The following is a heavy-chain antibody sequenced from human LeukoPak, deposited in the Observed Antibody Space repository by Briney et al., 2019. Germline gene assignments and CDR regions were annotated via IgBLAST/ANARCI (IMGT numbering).Heavy chain of an antibody. J-gene: IGHJ6*03. D-gene: IGHD6-6*01. CDR1: GGSISSGFYY. CDR3: ARDRGVSARPGYMDV. CDR2: IYTSGST. Sequence: SQTLSLTCTVSGGSISSGFYYWSWLRQPAGKGLEWIGRIYTSGSTNYNPSLNSRVTISVDTSKNQFSLKLSSVTAADTAVYYCARDRGVSARPGYMDVWGKGTTVTVSS. V-gene: IGHV4-61*02.